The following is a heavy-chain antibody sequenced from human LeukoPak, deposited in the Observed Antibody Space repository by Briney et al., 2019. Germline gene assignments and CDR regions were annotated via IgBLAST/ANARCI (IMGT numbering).Heavy chain of an antibody. Sequence: GGSLRLSCAASGFTFSNYAMSWVRQAPGKGLEWVSTISAGGGSTYYADSVKGRFTISRDNSKNTLYLQVSSLRAEDTAVYYCARAPYCGGDCYSGHFDYWGQGTLVTVSS. J-gene: IGHJ4*02. D-gene: IGHD2-21*02. CDR3: ARAPYCGGDCYSGHFDY. V-gene: IGHV3-23*01. CDR1: GFTFSNYA. CDR2: ISAGGGST.